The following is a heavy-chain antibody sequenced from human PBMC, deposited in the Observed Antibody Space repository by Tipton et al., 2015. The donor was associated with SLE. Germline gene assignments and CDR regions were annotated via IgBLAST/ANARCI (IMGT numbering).Heavy chain of an antibody. V-gene: IGHV3-53*01. CDR2: IYSGGST. D-gene: IGHD3-10*01. J-gene: IGHJ6*02. CDR1: GFTVGSNY. Sequence: SLRLSCAASGFTVGSNYMSWVRQAPGKGLEWVSVIYSGGSTYYADSVKGRFTISRDNSKNTLYLQMNSLRAEDTAVYYCAGRDYYASGNYLFHYYAMDVWGQGTTVTVSS. CDR3: AGRDYYASGNYLFHYYAMDV.